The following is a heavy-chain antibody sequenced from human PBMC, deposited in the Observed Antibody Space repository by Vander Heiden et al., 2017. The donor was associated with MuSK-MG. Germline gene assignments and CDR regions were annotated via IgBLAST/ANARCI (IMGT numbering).Heavy chain of an antibody. D-gene: IGHD1-26*01. V-gene: IGHV3-23*01. CDR1: GFTFSNYG. CDR3: AKLKLGSTSTYAFDI. CDR2: ISGGGGST. J-gene: IGHJ3*02. Sequence: EVQLLESGGGLVQPGGSLRLSCASSGFTFSNYGLRWVRQAPGKGLEWVSVISGGGGSTHYADSVKGRFTISRDKSKNTLYLQMNSLRAEDTAVYYCAKLKLGSTSTYAFDIWGQGTMVTVSS.